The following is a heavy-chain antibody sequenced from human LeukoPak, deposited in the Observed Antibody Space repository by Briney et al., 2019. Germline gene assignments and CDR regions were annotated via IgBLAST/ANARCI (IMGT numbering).Heavy chain of an antibody. CDR1: GFTFSSYA. V-gene: IGHV3-66*01. CDR3: GRVGDGYNDNY. J-gene: IGHJ4*02. Sequence: GGSLRLSCAASGFTFSSYAMSWVRQAPEKGLEWVSLISSGGSTYYADSLKGRFTISRDNSKNTLYLQMNSLRAEDTAVYYCGRVGDGYNDNYWGQGTLVTVSS. D-gene: IGHD5-24*01. CDR2: ISSGGST.